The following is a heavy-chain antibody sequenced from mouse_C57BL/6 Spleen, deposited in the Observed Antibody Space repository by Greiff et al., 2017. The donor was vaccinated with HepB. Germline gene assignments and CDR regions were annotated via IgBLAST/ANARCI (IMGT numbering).Heavy chain of an antibody. J-gene: IGHJ2*01. CDR2: INPYNGGT. CDR1: GYTFTDYY. CDR3: ARDYGSSRFDY. V-gene: IGHV1-19*01. D-gene: IGHD1-1*01. Sequence: DVQLQESGPVLVKPGASVKMSCKASGYTFTDYYMNWVKQSHGKSLEWIGVINPYNGGTSYNQNFKGKATLTVDKSSSTAYMELNSLTSEDSAVYYCARDYGSSRFDYWGQSTTLTVSS.